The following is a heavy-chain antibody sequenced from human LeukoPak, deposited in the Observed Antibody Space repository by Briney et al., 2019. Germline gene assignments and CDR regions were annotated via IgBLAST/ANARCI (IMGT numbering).Heavy chain of an antibody. Sequence: GGSLRLSCAASGFTFDNSAMHWVRQAPGKGLEWVSGISWSSAGIHYADSVKGRFTISRDNAKNSLYLQMNSLRAEDTALYYCAKATRSSLVASFDVWGQGTMVTVSS. CDR2: ISWSSAGI. D-gene: IGHD2-8*02. V-gene: IGHV3-9*01. J-gene: IGHJ3*01. CDR3: AKATRSSLVASFDV. CDR1: GFTFDNSA.